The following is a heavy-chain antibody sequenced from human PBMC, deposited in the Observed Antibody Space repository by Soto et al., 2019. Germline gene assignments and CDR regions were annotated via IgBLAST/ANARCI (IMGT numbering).Heavy chain of an antibody. Sequence: QVQLVQSGAEVKKPGSSVKVSCKASGGTFSSYAISWVRQAPGQGLEWMGGIIPIFGTANYAQKFQGRVKITADESTSTAYMELSSLRSDDTDVYYCTGTIDSSSWYNAHYWGQGTVVTVSS. V-gene: IGHV1-69*01. CDR1: GGTFSSYA. J-gene: IGHJ4*02. D-gene: IGHD6-13*01. CDR3: TGTIDSSSWYNAHY. CDR2: IIPIFGTA.